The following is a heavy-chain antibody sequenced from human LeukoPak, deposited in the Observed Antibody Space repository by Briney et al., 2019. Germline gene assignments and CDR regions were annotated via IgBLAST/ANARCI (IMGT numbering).Heavy chain of an antibody. D-gene: IGHD4-17*01. CDR3: APTSTLTTGRWFDP. CDR1: GFTFSSYG. V-gene: IGHV3-23*01. CDR2: ISSSGVST. J-gene: IGHJ5*02. Sequence: QPGRSLRLSCAASGFTFSSYGMSWVRQAPGGGLEWVSSISSSGVSTYYTDSVKGRFTISRDNSENTLYLQMNSLRAEDTAIYYCAPTSTLTTGRWFDPWGQGTLVTVSS.